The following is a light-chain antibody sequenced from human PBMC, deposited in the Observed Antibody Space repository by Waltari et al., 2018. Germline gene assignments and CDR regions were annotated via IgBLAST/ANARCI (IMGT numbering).Light chain of an antibody. CDR1: SSDVGSSDY. Sequence: QSALTQPPSASGSPGQTVTISCAGTSSDVGSSDYVSWYQKHPGQAPKLLIYHVTKRPSWVPDRFSGSKSGNTASLTVSGLQAEDEADCYCSSNAGINNFVFGGGTKLTVL. V-gene: IGLV2-8*01. CDR2: HVT. CDR3: SSNAGINNFV. J-gene: IGLJ2*01.